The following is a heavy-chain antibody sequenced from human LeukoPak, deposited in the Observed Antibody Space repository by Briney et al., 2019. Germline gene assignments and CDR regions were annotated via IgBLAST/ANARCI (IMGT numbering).Heavy chain of an antibody. CDR2: IIPIFGTA. Sequence: ASVKVSCKASGGTFSSYAISWVRQAPGQGLEWMGGIIPIFGTANYAQKFQGRVTITADKSTSTAYMELSSLRSEDTAVYYCARGLYVGATTGGAFDIWGQGTMVTVSS. J-gene: IGHJ3*02. CDR3: ARGLYVGATTGGAFDI. V-gene: IGHV1-69*06. D-gene: IGHD1-26*01. CDR1: GGTFSSYA.